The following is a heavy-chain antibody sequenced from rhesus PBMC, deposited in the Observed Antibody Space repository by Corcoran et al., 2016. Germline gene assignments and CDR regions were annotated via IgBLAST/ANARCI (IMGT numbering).Heavy chain of an antibody. CDR2: MVVGVGRT. J-gene: IGHJ4*01. CDR3: AGNNIWTGYYLS. CDR1: GGSISSNY. D-gene: IGHD3-3*01. V-gene: IGHV4S11*01. Sequence: QVQLQESGPELVKPSETLSLTCAVSGGSISSNYWRWIREPPGKGREGIGYMVVGVGRTNYNPSLSSRVTLSVDTSKNQLALKRSSVTAADTALYYWAGNNIWTGYYLSWGQGVLVTVSS.